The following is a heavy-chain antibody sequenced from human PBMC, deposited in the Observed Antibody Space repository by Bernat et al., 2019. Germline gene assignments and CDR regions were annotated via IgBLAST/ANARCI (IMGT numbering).Heavy chain of an antibody. Sequence: QVQLVESGGGVIQPGRSLRLSCAASGFIFSSYGMHWVRQAPGKGLEWVAVISYDGSNKYYADSVKGRFSISRDNSKNTQYLQMNSLRPEDTAVYYCATGSNEHWSYYYYYMDVWGKGTTVTVSS. D-gene: IGHD3-3*01. CDR2: ISYDGSNK. V-gene: IGHV3-30*03. CDR1: GFIFSSYG. J-gene: IGHJ6*03. CDR3: ATGSNEHWSYYYYYMDV.